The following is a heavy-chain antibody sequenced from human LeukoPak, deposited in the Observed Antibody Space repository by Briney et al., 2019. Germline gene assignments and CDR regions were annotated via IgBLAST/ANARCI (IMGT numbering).Heavy chain of an antibody. V-gene: IGHV1-18*01. Sequence: GASVKVSCKPSGYTFTSHGITWVRQAPGQGLEWVGWISAYNGNTKYAQKFQGRVTMTTDASTSTVYMELRSLRSEDTAVYYCARATLADYYMDVWGKGTTVTVSS. D-gene: IGHD6-19*01. CDR1: GYTFTSHG. J-gene: IGHJ6*03. CDR2: ISAYNGNT. CDR3: ARATLADYYMDV.